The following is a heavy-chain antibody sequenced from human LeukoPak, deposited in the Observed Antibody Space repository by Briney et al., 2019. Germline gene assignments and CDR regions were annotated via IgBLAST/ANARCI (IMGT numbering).Heavy chain of an antibody. J-gene: IGHJ1*01. V-gene: IGHV4-4*02. D-gene: IGHD6-19*01. CDR2: INHSGST. CDR3: ARPGGRSGLAEYFQH. Sequence: SETLSLTCAVSGGSIYSYNWWSWIRQPPGKGLEWVGEINHSGSTNYNPSLKSRVTISIDTSKNQFSLKLTSVTAADTAVYYCARPGGRSGLAEYFQHWGQGTLVTVSS. CDR1: GGSIYSYNW.